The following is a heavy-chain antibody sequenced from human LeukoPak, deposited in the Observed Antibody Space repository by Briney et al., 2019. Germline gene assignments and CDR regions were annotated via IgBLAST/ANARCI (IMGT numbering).Heavy chain of an antibody. J-gene: IGHJ1*01. CDR2: ISGSGGST. CDR3: ATYSTRNAREFQS. Sequence: GGSLRLSCAASGFTFSSYAMSWVRQAPGKGLEWVSAISGSGGSTYYADSVKGRFTISRDNAKMSLYLQMNSLRVEDTAVYYCATYSTRNAREFQSWGQGTLVTVSS. D-gene: IGHD4-11*01. V-gene: IGHV3-23*01. CDR1: GFTFSSYA.